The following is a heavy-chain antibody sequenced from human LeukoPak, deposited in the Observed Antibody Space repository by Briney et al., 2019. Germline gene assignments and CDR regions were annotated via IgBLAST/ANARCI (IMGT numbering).Heavy chain of an antibody. J-gene: IGHJ3*02. CDR1: GFTFSSYA. V-gene: IGHV3-30-3*01. CDR2: ISYDGSNK. CDR3: ARDLAGDTATGGAFDI. D-gene: IGHD5-18*01. Sequence: GGSLRLSCAASGFTFSSYAMHWVRQAPGKGLEWVAVISYDGSNKYYADSVKGRFTISRDNSKNTLYLQMNSLRAEDTAVYYCARDLAGDTATGGAFDIWGQGTMVTVSS.